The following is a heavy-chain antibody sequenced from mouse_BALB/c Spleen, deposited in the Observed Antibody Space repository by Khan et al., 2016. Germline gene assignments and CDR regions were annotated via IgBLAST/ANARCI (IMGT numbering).Heavy chain of an antibody. V-gene: IGHV5-6-5*01. CDR2: ISSGGSS. CDR3: ASKVYYFDY. Sequence: EVELVESGGGLVKPGGSLKLSCAASGFTFSSYAMSWVRQTPEKRLEWVESISSGGSSFYPDILKDRFTIPRHNARNILYLQMSSLRSEDTAMYYCASKVYYFDYWGQGTTLTVSS. J-gene: IGHJ2*01. CDR1: GFTFSSYA.